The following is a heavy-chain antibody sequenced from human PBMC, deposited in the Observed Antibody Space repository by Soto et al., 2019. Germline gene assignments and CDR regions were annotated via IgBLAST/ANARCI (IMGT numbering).Heavy chain of an antibody. CDR3: AADSGYYYDSSGYYYGFDY. J-gene: IGHJ4*02. V-gene: IGHV1-58*01. Sequence: SVKVSCKASGFTFTSSAVQWVRQARGQRLEWIGWIVVGSGNTNYAQKFQERVTITRDMSTSTAYMELSSLRSEDTAVYYCAADSGYYYDSSGYYYGFDYCGQGTLVTVYS. CDR1: GFTFTSSA. CDR2: IVVGSGNT. D-gene: IGHD3-22*01.